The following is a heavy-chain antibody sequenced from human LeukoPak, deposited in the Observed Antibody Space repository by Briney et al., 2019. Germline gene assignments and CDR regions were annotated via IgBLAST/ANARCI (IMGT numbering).Heavy chain of an antibody. CDR3: AKGRWALFDC. D-gene: IGHD3-10*01. CDR2: TYYRPKWYN. V-gene: IGHV6-1*01. J-gene: IGHJ4*02. CDR1: GDSVSSNSAA. Sequence: SQTLSLTCDISGDSVSSNSAAWHWIRQSPSRGLEWLGRTYYRPKWYNDYAISVKSRMTINADTSKNQFSLQLNSVTPEDTAVYYCAKGRWALFDCWGQGTLVIVSS.